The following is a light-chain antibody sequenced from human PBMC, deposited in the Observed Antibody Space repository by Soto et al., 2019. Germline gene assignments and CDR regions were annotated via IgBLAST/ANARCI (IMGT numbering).Light chain of an antibody. J-gene: IGKJ4*01. CDR1: QSVSFN. Sequence: EIVLTQSPGTLSLSPGERGTLSCRASQSVSFNLAWYQQKPGQAPRLLIYAASARATAIPARFSGSGSGTEFTLTISSLESEDFAVYYCQQRSNWPLTFGGGTKVDI. V-gene: IGKV3-11*01. CDR2: AAS. CDR3: QQRSNWPLT.